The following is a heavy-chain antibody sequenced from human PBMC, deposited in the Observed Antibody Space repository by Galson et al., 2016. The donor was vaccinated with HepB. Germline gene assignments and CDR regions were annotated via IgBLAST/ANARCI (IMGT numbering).Heavy chain of an antibody. CDR2: INHSGNT. J-gene: IGHJ6*04. CDR3: ARGRRRFRELLNYYFYGMDV. D-gene: IGHD3-10*01. Sequence: SETLSLTCSVSVGSVSGNYWSWIRHRPGKGPEWIGEINHSGNTIYNPSLRSRVSISVDASKDHFSLKISSVTAADTAVYYCARGRRRFRELLNYYFYGMDVWGKGTTVTVPS. V-gene: IGHV4-34*01. CDR1: VGSVSGNY.